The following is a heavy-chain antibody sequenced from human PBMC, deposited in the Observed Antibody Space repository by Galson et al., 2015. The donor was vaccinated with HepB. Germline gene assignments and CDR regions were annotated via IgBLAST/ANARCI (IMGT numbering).Heavy chain of an antibody. D-gene: IGHD1-26*01. CDR3: ARVGVGSGKNFYFEY. V-gene: IGHV3-48*01. CDR1: GFSFSSYG. J-gene: IGHJ4*02. CDR2: MSGNTSIT. Sequence: SLRLSCAASGFSFSSYGMNWVRQAPGKGLEWVSYMSGNTSITNYGDSVKGRFTISRDNAKNSLFLQMNSLRAEDTAVYYCARVGVGSGKNFYFEYWGRGTLVTVSS.